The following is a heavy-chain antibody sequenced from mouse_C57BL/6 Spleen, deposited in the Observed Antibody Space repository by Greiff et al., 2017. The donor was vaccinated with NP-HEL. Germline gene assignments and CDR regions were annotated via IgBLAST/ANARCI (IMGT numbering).Heavy chain of an antibody. J-gene: IGHJ2*01. D-gene: IGHD3-2*02. CDR1: GYTFTSYW. CDR3: ARSGSGYPFDY. Sequence: QVQLQQPGAELVKPGASVKLSCKASGYTFTSYWLQWVKQRPGQGLEWIGEIDPSDSYTNYNQKFKGKATLTVDTSSSTAYMQLSSLTSEDSAVYYCARSGSGYPFDYGGQGTTLTVSS. V-gene: IGHV1-50*01. CDR2: IDPSDSYT.